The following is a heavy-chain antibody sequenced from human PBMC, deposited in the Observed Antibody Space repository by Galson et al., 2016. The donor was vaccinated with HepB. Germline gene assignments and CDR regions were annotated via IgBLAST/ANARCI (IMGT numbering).Heavy chain of an antibody. Sequence: SLRLSCAASGFSVSGSYMSWVRQAPGKGLEWVSSIYTGAKTYYADFVKGRFTISRDNSKNTLFLQMNTLRDEDTAVYYCARVGSTTAVGTVYYYYGLDVWGKGTTVTVSS. D-gene: IGHD6-13*01. CDR2: IYTGAKT. V-gene: IGHV3-53*01. CDR3: ARVGSTTAVGTVYYYYGLDV. J-gene: IGHJ6*04. CDR1: GFSVSGSY.